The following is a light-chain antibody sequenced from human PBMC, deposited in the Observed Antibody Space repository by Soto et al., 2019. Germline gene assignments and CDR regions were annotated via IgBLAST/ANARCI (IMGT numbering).Light chain of an antibody. CDR3: QQYHTSPSLT. V-gene: IGKV3-20*01. CDR2: GGS. J-gene: IGKJ4*01. Sequence: EIVLTQSPGTLSLSPGERATLSCRASQSVSDTHVAWYQQKPDQAPRLVIYGGSSRATGIPDRFSGSGSGTDFTLTISRLEPEDFAVYYCQQYHTSPSLTFGGGTKVEFK. CDR1: QSVSDTH.